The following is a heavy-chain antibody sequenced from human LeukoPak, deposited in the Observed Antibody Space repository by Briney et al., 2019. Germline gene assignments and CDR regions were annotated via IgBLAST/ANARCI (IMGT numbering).Heavy chain of an antibody. V-gene: IGHV3-21*06. CDR1: GFTFSSYT. Sequence: GGSLRLSCAASGFTFSSYTMNWVRQAPGKGLEWVSSISSSGGYIYYADSVKGRFTISRDNAKNSLYLQMNSLGAEDTAVYYCARAPAEFALVITDYYFYMDVWGKGTTVTVSS. CDR2: ISSSGGYI. J-gene: IGHJ6*03. CDR3: ARAPAEFALVITDYYFYMDV. D-gene: IGHD3/OR15-3a*01.